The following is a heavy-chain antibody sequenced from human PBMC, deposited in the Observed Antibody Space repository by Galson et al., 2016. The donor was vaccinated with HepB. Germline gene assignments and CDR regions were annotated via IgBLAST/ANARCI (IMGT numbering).Heavy chain of an antibody. CDR3: SRRRGIGTMSHGTSNWFDP. Sequence: SVKVSCKASGYTFTNYDISWVRQASGQGLEWMGWMNPKSGITGYAQKFQGRVTLTRNTSISTAYMELTSLRSEDTAVYFCSRRRGIGTMSHGTSNWFDPWGQGTLVTVSS. D-gene: IGHD1-7*01. V-gene: IGHV1-8*01. CDR1: GYTFTNYD. J-gene: IGHJ5*02. CDR2: MNPKSGIT.